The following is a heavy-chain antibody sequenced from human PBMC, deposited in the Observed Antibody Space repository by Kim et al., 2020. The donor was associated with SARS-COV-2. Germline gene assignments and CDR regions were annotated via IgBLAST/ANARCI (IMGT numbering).Heavy chain of an antibody. J-gene: IGHJ6*03. V-gene: IGHV3-23*01. CDR1: GFTFTTYA. Sequence: GGSLRLSCAASGFTFTTYALTWVRQAPRKGLEWVSSISGNGVTTFYTDSVKGRFTIYRDNSRNTVNLQMNSLRDEDTGVYYCAKDASPLAKLYHLDAWGKGTTVTVSS. CDR2: ISGNGVTT. CDR3: AKDASPLAKLYHLDA.